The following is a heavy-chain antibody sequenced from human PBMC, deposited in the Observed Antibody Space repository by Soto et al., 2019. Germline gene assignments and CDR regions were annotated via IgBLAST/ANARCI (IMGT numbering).Heavy chain of an antibody. CDR2: LNPRNGDT. V-gene: IGHV1-2*02. CDR3: ARDLNPYYGPGSPNGFFDY. CDR1: GYIFLEHY. D-gene: IGHD3-10*01. Sequence: ASVKVSCKASGYIFLEHYVHWVRQARGQGLEWMGWLNPRNGDTKYAQKFQGRVTMTRDTSTSTHYMELSGLTSHDTAVYYCARDLNPYYGPGSPNGFFDYWGQGTVVTVSS. J-gene: IGHJ4*02.